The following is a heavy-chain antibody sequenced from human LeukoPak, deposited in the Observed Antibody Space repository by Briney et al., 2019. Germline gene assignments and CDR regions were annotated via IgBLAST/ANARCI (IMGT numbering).Heavy chain of an antibody. CDR2: ISYDGSNK. D-gene: IGHD4-23*01. CDR1: GFTFSSYA. Sequence: PGGSLRLSCAASGFTFSSYAMHWVRQAPGRGLEWVAVISYDGSNKYYADSVKGRFTISSDYAKNSLYLQMNSLRAEDTAVYHCARGSIRWAFDIWGQGTMVSVSS. J-gene: IGHJ3*02. CDR3: ARGSIRWAFDI. V-gene: IGHV3-30-3*01.